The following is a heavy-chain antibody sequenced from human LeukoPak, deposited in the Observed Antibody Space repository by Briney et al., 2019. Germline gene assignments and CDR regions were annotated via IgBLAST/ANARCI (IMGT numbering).Heavy chain of an antibody. CDR2: ISAYNGNT. CDR3: AREQQTAWFDP. CDR1: GGTFSSYA. J-gene: IGHJ5*02. Sequence: GASVKVSCKASGGTFSSYAISWVRQAPGQGLEWMGWISAYNGNTNYAQKLQGRVTMTTDTSTSTAYMELRSLRSDDTAVYYCAREQQTAWFDPWGQGTLVTVSS. V-gene: IGHV1-18*01. D-gene: IGHD6-13*01.